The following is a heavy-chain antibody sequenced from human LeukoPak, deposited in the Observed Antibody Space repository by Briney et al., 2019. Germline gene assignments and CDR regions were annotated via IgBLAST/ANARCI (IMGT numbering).Heavy chain of an antibody. CDR3: ARGSYYYDSSGYYCLGY. Sequence: GSSVKVSCKXSGGTFSSYAISWVRQAPGQGLEWMGGIIPIFGTANYAQKFQGRVTITTDESTSTAYMELSSLRSEDTAVYYCARGSYYYDSSGYYCLGYWGQGTLVTVSS. D-gene: IGHD3-22*01. V-gene: IGHV1-69*05. CDR1: GGTFSSYA. CDR2: IIPIFGTA. J-gene: IGHJ4*02.